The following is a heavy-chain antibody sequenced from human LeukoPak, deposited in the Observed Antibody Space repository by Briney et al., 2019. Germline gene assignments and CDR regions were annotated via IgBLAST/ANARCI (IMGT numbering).Heavy chain of an antibody. J-gene: IGHJ4*02. CDR2: MNPNSGNT. Sequence: ASVKVSCKPSGYTFTSYDINWVRQATGQGLEWVGWMNPNSGNTGYAQKFRGRVTLTRNNSISTAYMELSSLRSEDTAVYYCATDYNNAFDYWGQGTLSPSPQ. CDR3: ATDYNNAFDY. D-gene: IGHD4-11*01. CDR1: GYTFTSYD. V-gene: IGHV1-8*03.